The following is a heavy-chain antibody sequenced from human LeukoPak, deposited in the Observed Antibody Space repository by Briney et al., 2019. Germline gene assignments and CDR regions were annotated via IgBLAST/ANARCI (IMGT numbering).Heavy chain of an antibody. CDR3: VSPGYDSSGRAGIGAFDI. V-gene: IGHV3-30*03. J-gene: IGHJ3*02. Sequence: PGGSLRLSCAASGFTFSIYGMHWVRQAPGKGLEWVAVISNDGISKHYGDSVKGRFTISRDNSKNTLYLQMNSLRAEDTAVYYCVSPGYDSSGRAGIGAFDIWGQGTMVPVCS. CDR2: ISNDGISK. CDR1: GFTFSIYG. D-gene: IGHD3-22*01.